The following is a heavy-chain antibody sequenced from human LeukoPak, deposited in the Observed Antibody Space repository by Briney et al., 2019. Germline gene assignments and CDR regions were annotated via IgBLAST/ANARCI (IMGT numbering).Heavy chain of an antibody. J-gene: IGHJ6*04. Sequence: KPSETLSLTCAVYGGSFSAYYWSWIRQPPGKWLEWIGQINHSGSTNYNPSLKSRVTMSVDTSKNQFSLKLNSVTAADTAVYYCARGGRFAPIVVVVAATQLMDVWGKGTTVTVSS. CDR2: INHSGST. CDR1: GGSFSAYY. CDR3: ARGGRFAPIVVVVAATQLMDV. V-gene: IGHV4-34*01. D-gene: IGHD2-15*01.